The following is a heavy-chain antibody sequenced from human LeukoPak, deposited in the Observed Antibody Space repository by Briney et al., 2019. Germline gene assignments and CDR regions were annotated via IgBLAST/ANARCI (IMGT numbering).Heavy chain of an antibody. CDR2: INHSGST. V-gene: IGHV4-34*01. J-gene: IGHJ6*02. CDR3: ASLGVGYGYRASYYYGMDV. D-gene: IGHD5-18*01. Sequence: SETLSLTCAVYGGSFSGYYWSWIRQPPGKGLEWIGEINHSGSTNYNPSLKSRVTISVDTSKNPFSLKLRSVTAADTAVYYCASLGVGYGYRASYYYGMDVWGQGTTVTVSS. CDR1: GGSFSGYY.